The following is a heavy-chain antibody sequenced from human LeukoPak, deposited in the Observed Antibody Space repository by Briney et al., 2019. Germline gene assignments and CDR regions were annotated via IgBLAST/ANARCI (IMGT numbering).Heavy chain of an antibody. D-gene: IGHD6-19*01. CDR1: GFTFSSYA. V-gene: IGHV3-30-3*01. J-gene: IGHJ4*02. CDR3: ASGSSGWYSGIDY. Sequence: SGGSLRLSCAASGFTFSSYAMHWVRQAPGKGLEWVAVISYDGSNKYYADSVKGRFTISRDNSKNTLYLQTNSLRAEDTAVYYCASGSSGWYSGIDYWGQGTLVTVSS. CDR2: ISYDGSNK.